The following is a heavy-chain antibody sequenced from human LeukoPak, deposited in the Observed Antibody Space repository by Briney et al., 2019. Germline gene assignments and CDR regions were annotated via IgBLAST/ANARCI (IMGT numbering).Heavy chain of an antibody. J-gene: IGHJ4*02. CDR2: IYYSGST. CDR1: GGSFSGYH. V-gene: IGHV4-59*01. CDR3: ARGPYCSGGSCYSRPFDY. Sequence: PSETLPLTRAAYGGSFSGYHWSWIRQPPGKGLEWIGYIYYSGSTNYIPSLKSRVTISVDTSKTQFSLKLSSVTAADTAVYYCARGPYCSGGSCYSRPFDYWGQGTLVTVSS. D-gene: IGHD2-15*01.